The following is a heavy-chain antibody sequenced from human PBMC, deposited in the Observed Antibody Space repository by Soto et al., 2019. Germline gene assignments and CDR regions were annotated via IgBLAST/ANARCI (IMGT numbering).Heavy chain of an antibody. Sequence: PGGSLRLSCAASGFTFSDNYMTWIRQAPGKALEWVSYISHSGRITNYADSVKGRFTISRDNVGNSLYLQMNSLRLDDTAVYYCAAGGNLLTHWGQGTRVTVSS. CDR3: AAGGNLLTH. CDR2: ISHSGRIT. CDR1: GFTFSDNY. D-gene: IGHD3-9*01. J-gene: IGHJ4*02. V-gene: IGHV3-11*01.